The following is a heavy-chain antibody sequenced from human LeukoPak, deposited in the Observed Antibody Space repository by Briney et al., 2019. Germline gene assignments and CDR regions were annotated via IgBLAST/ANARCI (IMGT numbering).Heavy chain of an antibody. Sequence: SETLSLTCTVSGGSISSYYWSWIRQPPGKGLEWVGYFYYSGTTNYNPSLKSRVTMSVGTSKNQFSLKLISVTAADTAVYYCARANTVTTRTGVDYWGQGTLVTVSS. CDR3: ARANTVTTRTGVDY. J-gene: IGHJ4*02. CDR2: FYYSGTT. D-gene: IGHD4-17*01. V-gene: IGHV4-59*01. CDR1: GGSISSYY.